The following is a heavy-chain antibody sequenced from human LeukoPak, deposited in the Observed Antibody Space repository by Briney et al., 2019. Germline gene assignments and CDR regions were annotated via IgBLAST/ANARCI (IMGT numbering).Heavy chain of an antibody. CDR3: ARDWVDYYGSGSYYNHY. V-gene: IGHV3-7*01. D-gene: IGHD3-10*01. CDR1: GFTFSSYW. Sequence: GGSLRLSCAASGFTFSSYWMSWVRQAPGKGLEWVANIKQDGSEEYYVDSVKGRFTISRDNAKNSLYLQMNSLRAEDTAVYYCARDWVDYYGSGSYYNHYWGQGTLVTVSS. J-gene: IGHJ4*02. CDR2: IKQDGSEE.